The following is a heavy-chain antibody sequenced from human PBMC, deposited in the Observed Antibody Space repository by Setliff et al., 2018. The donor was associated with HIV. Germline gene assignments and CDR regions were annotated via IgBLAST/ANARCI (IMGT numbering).Heavy chain of an antibody. J-gene: IGHJ4*02. V-gene: IGHV4-38-2*02. Sequence: LSLTCAVSGFSIGSGYYWGWIRQPPGKGLEWIGSIYYSGSTEYNPSLKSRLTISIDTSKNQFSLNLRSVTAADTAVYYCARDPPGYGDSKDYWGQGKLVTVSS. CDR1: GFSIGSGYY. CDR2: IYYSGST. CDR3: ARDPPGYGDSKDY. D-gene: IGHD4-17*01.